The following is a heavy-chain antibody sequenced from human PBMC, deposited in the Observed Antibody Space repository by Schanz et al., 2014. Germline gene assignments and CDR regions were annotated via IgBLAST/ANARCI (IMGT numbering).Heavy chain of an antibody. CDR3: ARKVVATIGGYYDN. J-gene: IGHJ4*02. CDR2: INSVGSNT. D-gene: IGHD5-12*01. V-gene: IGHV3-74*02. CDR1: GFTFSSHW. Sequence: EVHLVESGGGLVQPGGSLRLSCAASGFTFSSHWMHWVRQDPGKGLVWVARINSVGSNTDYADSVKGRFTISGDSSKYTLFLQMNSLRAEDTAVYYCARKVVATIGGYYDNWGQGTLVIVSS.